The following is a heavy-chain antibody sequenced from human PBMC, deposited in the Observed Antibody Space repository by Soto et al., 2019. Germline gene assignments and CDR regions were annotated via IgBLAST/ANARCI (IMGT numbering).Heavy chain of an antibody. CDR2: INSDGSST. CDR3: VRTSLVVAAATREDY. J-gene: IGHJ4*02. Sequence: EVQLVESGGGLVQPGGSLRLSCAASGFTFSSYWMHWVRQATGKGLLWVSRINSDGSSTSYADSVKGRFTISRDNAKNTLYRQMNSLRAEDTAVYYCVRTSLVVAAATREDYWGQGTLVTVSS. D-gene: IGHD2-15*01. V-gene: IGHV3-74*01. CDR1: GFTFSSYW.